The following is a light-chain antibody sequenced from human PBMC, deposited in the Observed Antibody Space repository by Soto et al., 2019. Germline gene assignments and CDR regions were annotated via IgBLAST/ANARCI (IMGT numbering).Light chain of an antibody. Sequence: QSVLTQPPSVSGAPGQRVTISCTGSSSNIGATSNVYWYQQLPGAAPKLLFYDNNSPPSGVPDRFSGSKSGTSASLAITGLQAEDEADYYCQSYDFSLTAVVFCGGTKVTVL. CDR2: DNN. J-gene: IGLJ2*01. CDR1: SSNIGATSN. V-gene: IGLV1-40*01. CDR3: QSYDFSLTAVV.